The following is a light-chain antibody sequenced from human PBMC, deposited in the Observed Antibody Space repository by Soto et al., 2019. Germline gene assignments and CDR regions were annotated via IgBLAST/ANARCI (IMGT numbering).Light chain of an antibody. V-gene: IGKV3-11*01. Sequence: DIVLTQSQATLSLSPGERATLSCRASQSVSSYLAWYQQKPGQAPRIIIYDASNRATGIPARFSGSGSGTDGTLTISSLEPEDGAGYDCQQRSNWPLTFGQVTRLEIK. J-gene: IGKJ5*01. CDR1: QSVSSY. CDR3: QQRSNWPLT. CDR2: DAS.